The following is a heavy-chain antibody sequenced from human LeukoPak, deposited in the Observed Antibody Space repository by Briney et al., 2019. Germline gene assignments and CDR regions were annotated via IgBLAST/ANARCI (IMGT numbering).Heavy chain of an antibody. CDR1: GYTLTELS. D-gene: IGHD3-22*01. J-gene: IGHJ4*02. Sequence: ASVKVSCKVSGYTLTELSMHWVRQAPGKGIEWMGGFDPEDGETIYAQKFQGRVTMTEDTSTDTAYMELSSLRSEDTAVYYCATADSSGYWAIDYWGQGTLVTVSS. CDR2: FDPEDGET. CDR3: ATADSSGYWAIDY. V-gene: IGHV1-24*01.